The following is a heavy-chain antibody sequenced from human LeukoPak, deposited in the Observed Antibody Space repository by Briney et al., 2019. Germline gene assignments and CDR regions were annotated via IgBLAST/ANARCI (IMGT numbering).Heavy chain of an antibody. CDR1: GFTFSSYG. CDR2: ISYDGSNK. Sequence: GGSLRLSCAASGFTFSSYGMHWVRQAPGKGLEWVAVISYDGSNKYYADSVKGRFTISRDNSKNTLYLQMNSLRAEDTAVYYCARDGDQYPRAYYYMDVWGKGTTVTVSS. J-gene: IGHJ6*03. V-gene: IGHV3-30*03. CDR3: ARDGDQYPRAYYYMDV. D-gene: IGHD2-2*01.